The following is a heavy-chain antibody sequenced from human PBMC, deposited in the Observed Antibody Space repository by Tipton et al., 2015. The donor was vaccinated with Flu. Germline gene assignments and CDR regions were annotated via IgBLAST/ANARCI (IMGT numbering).Heavy chain of an antibody. D-gene: IGHD3-16*02. CDR2: ISSSGSTI. CDR3: ARGSTAYDYVWGSYRKGSVGYFDY. V-gene: IGHV3-48*03. CDR1: GFTFSSYE. Sequence: SLRLSCAASGFTFSSYEMNWVRQAPGKGLEWVSYISSSGSTIYYADSVKGRFTISRDNAKNSLYLQMNSLRAEDTAVYYCARGSTAYDYVWGSYRKGSVGYFDYWGQGTLVTVSS. J-gene: IGHJ4*02.